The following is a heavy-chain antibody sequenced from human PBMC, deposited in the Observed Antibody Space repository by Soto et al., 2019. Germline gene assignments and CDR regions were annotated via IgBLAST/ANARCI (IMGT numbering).Heavy chain of an antibody. CDR2: ISYDGSNK. CDR1: GFTFSSYA. J-gene: IGHJ6*02. CDR3: ARGGANYDYYYYYGMDV. D-gene: IGHD4-4*01. V-gene: IGHV3-30-3*01. Sequence: VGSLRLSCAASGFTFSSYAMHWVRQAPGKGLEWVAVISYDGSNKYYADSVKGRFTISRDNSKNTLYLQMNSLRAEDTAVYYCARGGANYDYYYYYGMDVWGQGTTVTVSS.